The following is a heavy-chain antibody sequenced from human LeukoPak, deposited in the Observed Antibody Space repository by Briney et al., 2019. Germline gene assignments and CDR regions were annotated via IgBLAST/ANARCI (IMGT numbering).Heavy chain of an antibody. J-gene: IGHJ4*02. D-gene: IGHD6-25*01. CDR1: GFAFRSYS. CDR2: ISSSSSTI. V-gene: IGHV3-48*01. Sequence: GGSLRLSCAASGFAFRSYSMNWVRQAPGKGLEGGSYISSSSSTIYYADSVKGRFTISRDNAKNSLYLQMNSLRAEDTAVYYCAKALKQRTLDYWGQGTLVTVSS. CDR3: AKALKQRTLDY.